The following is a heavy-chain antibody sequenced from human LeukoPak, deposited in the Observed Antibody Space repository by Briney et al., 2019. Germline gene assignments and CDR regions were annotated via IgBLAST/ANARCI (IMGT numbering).Heavy chain of an antibody. V-gene: IGHV3-30*18. Sequence: GGSLRLSCAASGFTFSSYGMYWVRQAPGKGLEWVAVISYDGSNKYYADSVKGRFTISRDNSKNTLYLQMNSLRAEDTAVYYCAKDAGRVYYYYGMDVWGQGTTVTVSS. CDR3: AKDAGRVYYYYGMDV. CDR1: GFTFSSYG. J-gene: IGHJ6*02. CDR2: ISYDGSNK. D-gene: IGHD1-26*01.